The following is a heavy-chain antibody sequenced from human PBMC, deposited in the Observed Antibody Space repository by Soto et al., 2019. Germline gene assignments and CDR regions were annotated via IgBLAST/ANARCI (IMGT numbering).Heavy chain of an antibody. V-gene: IGHV5-51*01. CDR1: GYSFTSYW. D-gene: IGHD2-21*02. CDR2: IYPGDSDT. CDR3: ARIAYCGGDCYSPGWFDP. Sequence: PGESLKISCKGSGYSFTSYWIGWVRQMPGKGLEWMGIIYPGDSDTRYSPSFQGQVTISADKSISTAYLQWSSLKASDTAMYHCARIAYCGGDCYSPGWFDPWGQGTQVTVSS. J-gene: IGHJ5*02.